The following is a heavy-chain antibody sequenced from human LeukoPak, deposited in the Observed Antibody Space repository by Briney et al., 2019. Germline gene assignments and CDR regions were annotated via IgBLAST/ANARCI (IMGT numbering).Heavy chain of an antibody. CDR3: AKDLPDSGYDGYFDY. J-gene: IGHJ4*02. V-gene: IGHV3-23*01. Sequence: GGSLRLSCAASGFTFSDFAMGWVRHAPGKGLYWVAAISGSGGSTYYADSVKGRFTISRDNSENTVNLQMNSLGADDTAVYYCAKDLPDSGYDGYFDYWGQGTLVTVSS. CDR1: GFTFSDFA. CDR2: ISGSGGST. D-gene: IGHD5-12*01.